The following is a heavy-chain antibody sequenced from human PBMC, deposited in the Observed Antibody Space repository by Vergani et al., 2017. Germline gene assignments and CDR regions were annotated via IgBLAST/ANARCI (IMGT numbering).Heavy chain of an antibody. J-gene: IGHJ2*01. CDR1: GFTFSSYG. Sequence: QVQLVESGGGVVQPGRSLRLSCAASGFTFSSYGMHWVRQAPGKGLEWVAVIWYDGSNKYYADSVKGRFTISRDNSKNTLYLQMNSLRAEDTAVYYCARDRSGGYCSSTNCPRDWYFDLWGRGTLVTVSS. CDR2: IWYDGSNK. V-gene: IGHV3-33*01. CDR3: ARDRSGGYCSSTNCPRDWYFDL. D-gene: IGHD2-2*01.